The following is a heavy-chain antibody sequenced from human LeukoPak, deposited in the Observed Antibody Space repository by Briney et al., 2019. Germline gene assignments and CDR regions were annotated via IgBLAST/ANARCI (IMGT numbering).Heavy chain of an antibody. D-gene: IGHD3-10*01. Sequence: ALVKPSCKASGYTFTASYMHSVRQSPGHGLEWMGWINPNRGATKHAQKFQGRVTMTRGKAISTAYMELSRLRSDDTAVYYCARGSAPTMVRGVPYYFDYWGQGTLVTVSS. CDR1: GYTFTASY. V-gene: IGHV1-2*02. J-gene: IGHJ4*02. CDR3: ARGSAPTMVRGVPYYFDY. CDR2: INPNRGAT.